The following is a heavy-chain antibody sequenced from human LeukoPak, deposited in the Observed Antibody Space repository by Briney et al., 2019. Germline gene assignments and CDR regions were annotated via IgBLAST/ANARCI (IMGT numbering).Heavy chain of an antibody. CDR2: TYYRSKWYY. Sequence: SQTLSLTCAISGDSVSSQSGAWNWIRQSPSRGLKWLGRTYYRSKWYYEYAVSLKSRVTMIPDTSKNQFFLQLSSVTPEDTAVYYCAHGLSGVGFNYWGQGTLVTVSS. D-gene: IGHD3-10*01. J-gene: IGHJ4*02. V-gene: IGHV6-1*01. CDR1: GDSVSSQSGA. CDR3: AHGLSGVGFNY.